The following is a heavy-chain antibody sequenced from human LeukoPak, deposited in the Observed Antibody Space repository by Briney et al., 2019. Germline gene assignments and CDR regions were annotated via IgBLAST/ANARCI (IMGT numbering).Heavy chain of an antibody. D-gene: IGHD2-2*01. CDR1: GGSFSGYY. V-gene: IGHV4-34*01. CDR3: SGGKTVVVTENLYGMDV. Sequence: SETLSLTCAVSGGSFSGYYWSWIRQPPGQGLEWIGEINPIGSTTYNPSLKSRVAISVATSKTRTSLKLRSGTAADTAALYCSGGKTVVVTENLYGMDVWGRGTTVTVSS. J-gene: IGHJ6*04. CDR2: INPIGST.